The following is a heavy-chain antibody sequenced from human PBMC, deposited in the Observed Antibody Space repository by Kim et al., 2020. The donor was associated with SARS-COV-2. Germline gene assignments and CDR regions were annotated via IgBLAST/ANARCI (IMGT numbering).Heavy chain of an antibody. J-gene: IGHJ4*02. CDR1: GGSIRSYY. Sequence: SETLSLTCTVSGGSIRSYYWTWIRQSPGKGLEWIGHIYYSGDTNYNPSFKNRVAISVATSNNQFSLKLTSVTANATAVYYCARGYYDSSGDLSYWVQGIL. CDR2: IYYSGDT. D-gene: IGHD3-22*01. CDR3: ARGYYDSSGDLSY. V-gene: IGHV4-59*13.